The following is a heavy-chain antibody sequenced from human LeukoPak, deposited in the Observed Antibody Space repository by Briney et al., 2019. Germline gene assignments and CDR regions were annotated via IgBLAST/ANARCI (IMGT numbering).Heavy chain of an antibody. D-gene: IGHD2-2*01. CDR3: ARARYANAWYAFDI. V-gene: IGHV4-59*02. CDR1: GGSVSSYY. Sequence: SETLSLTCTVSGGSVSSYYWSWIRRPPGRGLEWIAYLSHSGSSDSNPSLTSRVTTLVDTSKNQFSLKLTSVTAADTAVYYCARARYANAWYAFDIWGHGKMVTVSS. CDR2: LSHSGSS. J-gene: IGHJ3*02.